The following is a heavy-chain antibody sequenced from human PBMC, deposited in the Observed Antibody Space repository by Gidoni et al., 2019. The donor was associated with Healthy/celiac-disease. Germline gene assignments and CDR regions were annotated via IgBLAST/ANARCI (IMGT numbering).Heavy chain of an antibody. D-gene: IGHD1-26*01. CDR2: IIPIFDTA. CDR1: GGTFSSYA. J-gene: IGHJ1*01. Sequence: QVQLVQSGAEVKKPGSSVQVSCKASGGTFSSYAISWVRQAPGQGLEWMGGIIPIFDTANYAQKFQGRVTITADESTSTAYMELSSLRSEDTAVYYCASGSGSYLERYFQHWGQGTLVTVSS. CDR3: ASGSGSYLERYFQH. V-gene: IGHV1-69*01.